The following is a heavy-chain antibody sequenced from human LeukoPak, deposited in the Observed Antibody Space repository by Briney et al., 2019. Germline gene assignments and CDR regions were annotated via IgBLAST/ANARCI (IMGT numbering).Heavy chain of an antibody. V-gene: IGHV3-7*01. CDR2: INEDGSET. Sequence: HTGGSLRLSCVASAFTFSDSWMTWVRQAPGKGLERVANINEDGSETWYVDSVRGRFTISRDNVKNSLYLQMSSLRDDDTAVYYCTRDRGWQQFDYWGQGTLVTVSS. J-gene: IGHJ4*02. CDR1: AFTFSDSW. CDR3: TRDRGWQQFDY. D-gene: IGHD5-24*01.